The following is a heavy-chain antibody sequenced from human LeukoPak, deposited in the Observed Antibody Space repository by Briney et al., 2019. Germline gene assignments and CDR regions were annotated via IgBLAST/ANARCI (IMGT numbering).Heavy chain of an antibody. J-gene: IGHJ6*02. V-gene: IGHV1-69*04. CDR1: GYTFTSYA. D-gene: IGHD3-22*01. CDR2: IIPILGIA. Sequence: ASVKVSCKASGYTFTSYAISWVRQAPGQGLEWMGRIIPILGIANYAQKFQGRVTITADKSTSTAYMELSSLRSEDTAVYYCAREHYYDKALRHYGMDVWGQGTTVTVSS. CDR3: AREHYYDKALRHYGMDV.